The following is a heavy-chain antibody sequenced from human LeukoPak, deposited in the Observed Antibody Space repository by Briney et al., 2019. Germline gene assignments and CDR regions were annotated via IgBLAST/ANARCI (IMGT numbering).Heavy chain of an antibody. V-gene: IGHV3-30*02. Sequence: GGSLRLSCAASGFTFSSYGMHWVRQAPGKGLEWVAVIWYGGSNKYYADSVKGRFTISRDNSKNTLYLQMNSLRAEATAVYYCAKDMNSGGLDYWGQGTLVTVSS. CDR3: AKDMNSGGLDY. J-gene: IGHJ4*02. CDR2: IWYGGSNK. D-gene: IGHD3-10*01. CDR1: GFTFSSYG.